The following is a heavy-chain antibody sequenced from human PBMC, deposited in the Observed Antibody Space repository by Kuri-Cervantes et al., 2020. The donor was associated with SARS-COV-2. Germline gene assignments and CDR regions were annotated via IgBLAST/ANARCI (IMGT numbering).Heavy chain of an antibody. D-gene: IGHD3-22*01. CDR2: IYTSGST. Sequence: LRLFCTVSGGSISSGSYYWSWIRQPAGKGLEWIGRIYTSGSTNYNPSLKSRVTISVDTSKNQFSLKLSSVTAADTAVYYCARDLAYDSSGYAFDYWGQGTLVTVSS. J-gene: IGHJ4*02. CDR3: ARDLAYDSSGYAFDY. CDR1: GGSISSGSYY. V-gene: IGHV4-61*02.